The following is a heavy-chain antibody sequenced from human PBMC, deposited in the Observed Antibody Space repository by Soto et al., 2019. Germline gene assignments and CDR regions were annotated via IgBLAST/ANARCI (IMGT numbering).Heavy chain of an antibody. J-gene: IGHJ4*02. D-gene: IGHD2-2*01. Sequence: EVQLLDSGGGLVQRGGSLRLSCAAFGFTFSNYAMTWVRQAPGKGLEWVSSISGGGDGAYYADSVQGRFIISRDNSRNTLSLLMNSLGAEDTAVYYCAKMSRALYADYWGQGTLVTVSS. V-gene: IGHV3-23*01. CDR3: AKMSRALYADY. CDR1: GFTFSNYA. CDR2: ISGGGDGA.